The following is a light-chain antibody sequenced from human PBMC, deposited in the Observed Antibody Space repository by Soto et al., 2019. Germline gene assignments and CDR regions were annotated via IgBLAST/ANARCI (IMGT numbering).Light chain of an antibody. Sequence: EIFLTQSPGTLSLSPGEGTTLSCRASESVARLAWYQQKPGQAPRLLIYGASTRATGIPDRFSGSGAGTDFTLTISRLEPEDFAVDYCQYYGGSPRTFGRGTKVDIK. V-gene: IGKV3-20*01. CDR2: GAS. CDR3: QYYGGSPRT. CDR1: ESVAR. J-gene: IGKJ1*01.